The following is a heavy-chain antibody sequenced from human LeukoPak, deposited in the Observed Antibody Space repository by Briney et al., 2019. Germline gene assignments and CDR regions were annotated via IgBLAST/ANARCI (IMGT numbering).Heavy chain of an antibody. V-gene: IGHV1-18*01. J-gene: IGHJ5*02. CDR2: ISAYNGNT. D-gene: IGHD6-13*01. CDR1: GYTFTSYG. Sequence: ASVKVSCKASGYTFTSYGISWVRQAPGQGLEWMGWISAYNGNTNYAQKFQGRVTITADKSTSTAYMELSSLRSEDTAVYYCARGSIAAAASWGFDPWGQGTLVTVSS. CDR3: ARGSIAAAASWGFDP.